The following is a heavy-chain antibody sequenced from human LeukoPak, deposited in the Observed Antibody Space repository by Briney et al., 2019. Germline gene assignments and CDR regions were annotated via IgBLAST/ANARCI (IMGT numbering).Heavy chain of an antibody. Sequence: SVKVSCKASGGTFSNHGFTWVRQAPGQGLEWMGRVIPTFNIRNYAQKFQGRVAITADKSTSTGYMELSSLRSDDTAVYYCARDLPSPVPGKNYFDSWGQGTLVVVSS. CDR3: ARDLPSPVPGKNYFDS. V-gene: IGHV1-69*17. D-gene: IGHD6-19*01. CDR1: GGTFSNHG. J-gene: IGHJ4*02. CDR2: VIPTFNIR.